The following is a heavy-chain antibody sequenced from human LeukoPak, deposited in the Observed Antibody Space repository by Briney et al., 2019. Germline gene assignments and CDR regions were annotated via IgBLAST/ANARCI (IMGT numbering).Heavy chain of an antibody. J-gene: IGHJ4*02. D-gene: IGHD1-14*01. Sequence: PGGSLRLSCVASGFTFRDYWMTWVRQATGKGLECVDNIKYDGSDKYYVDSVKGRFTISRDNAKNSVYLQMNSLRVEDTAVYYCARRNLFDYWGQGTVVTVSS. CDR1: GFTFRDYW. CDR2: IKYDGSDK. V-gene: IGHV3-7*01. CDR3: ARRNLFDY.